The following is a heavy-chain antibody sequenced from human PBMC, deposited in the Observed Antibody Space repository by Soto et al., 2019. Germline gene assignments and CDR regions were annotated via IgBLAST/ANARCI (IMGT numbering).Heavy chain of an antibody. J-gene: IGHJ5*02. V-gene: IGHV3-23*01. Sequence: GGSLRLSCAASGFTFSSYAMSWVRQAPGKGLEWVSAISGSGGSTYYADSVKGRFTISRDNSKNTLYLQTNSLRAEDTAVYYCAKAPYGAFGVVPGFGGWFDPWGQGTLVTVSS. D-gene: IGHD3-3*01. CDR2: ISGSGGST. CDR3: AKAPYGAFGVVPGFGGWFDP. CDR1: GFTFSSYA.